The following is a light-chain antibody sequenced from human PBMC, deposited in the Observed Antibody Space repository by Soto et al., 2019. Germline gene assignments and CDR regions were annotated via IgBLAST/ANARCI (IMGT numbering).Light chain of an antibody. V-gene: IGKV3-15*01. CDR1: QSVRSS. CDR3: QQYNNWPPP. CDR2: DAS. J-gene: IGKJ5*01. Sequence: EIVMTQSPATLSVSPGERATLSCMASQSVRSSLAWYQQTPGQAPRLLVFDASTRATGIPARFSGSGSGTEFTLTISSLQSEDSAVFYCQQYNNWPPPFGQGTRLEI.